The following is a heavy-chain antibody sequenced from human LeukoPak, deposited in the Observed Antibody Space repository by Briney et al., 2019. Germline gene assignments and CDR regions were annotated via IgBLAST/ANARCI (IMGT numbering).Heavy chain of an antibody. CDR2: ISSSGSTI. D-gene: IGHD3-22*01. CDR3: ARTKPYYDSSGSDL. J-gene: IGHJ5*02. Sequence: GGSLRFSCAASGFTFSDYYMSWIRQAPGKGLEWVSYISSSGSTIYYADSVKGRFTISRDNAKNSLYLQMNSLRAEDTAVYYCARTKPYYDSSGSDLWGQGTLVTVSS. V-gene: IGHV3-11*01. CDR1: GFTFSDYY.